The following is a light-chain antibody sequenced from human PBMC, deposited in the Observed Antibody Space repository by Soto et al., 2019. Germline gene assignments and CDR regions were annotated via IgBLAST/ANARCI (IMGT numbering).Light chain of an antibody. CDR1: SSDVGSYNL. V-gene: IGLV2-23*02. CDR3: CSYAGISTFYV. CDR2: GVN. Sequence: QSVLTQPASVSGSPGQSITISCTGTSSDVGSYNLVSWYQQHPGKAPKLMIYGVNKRPSGVSNRFSGSKSGNTASLTISGLQAEDEADYYCCSYAGISTFYVFGTGTKDTDL. J-gene: IGLJ1*01.